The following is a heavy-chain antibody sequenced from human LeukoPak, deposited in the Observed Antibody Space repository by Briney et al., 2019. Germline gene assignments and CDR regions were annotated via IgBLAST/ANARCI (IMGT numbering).Heavy chain of an antibody. V-gene: IGHV3-30*18. J-gene: IGHJ4*02. Sequence: PGGSLRLSSAASGFTFSSYGIHWVRQAPGKGLEWVAIISYDGSDKYYADSVKGRFTISRDNSKNTLYLQMNSLRGEDTAVYYCAKEDSGYDFDYWGQGTLVTVSS. CDR2: ISYDGSDK. CDR3: AKEDSGYDFDY. CDR1: GFTFSSYG. D-gene: IGHD5-12*01.